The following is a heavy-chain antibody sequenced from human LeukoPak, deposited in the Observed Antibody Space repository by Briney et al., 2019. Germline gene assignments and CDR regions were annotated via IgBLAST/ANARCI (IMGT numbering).Heavy chain of an antibody. J-gene: IGHJ4*02. CDR3: ARLHSGSLIFDY. D-gene: IGHD1-26*01. CDR2: IIPIFGTA. Sequence: ASVKVSCKASGGTFSSYAISWVRQAPGQGLEWMGGIIPIFGTANYAQKFQGRVTITADESTSTAYMELSSLRSEDTAVYYCARLHSGSLIFDYWGQGTLVTVSS. V-gene: IGHV1-69*01. CDR1: GGTFSSYA.